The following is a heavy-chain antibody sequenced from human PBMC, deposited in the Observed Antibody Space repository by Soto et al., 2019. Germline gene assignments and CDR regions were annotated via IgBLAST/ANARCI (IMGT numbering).Heavy chain of an antibody. Sequence: SETLSLTCSVSGGSISSKSYSWGWIRQPPGKGLEWIGTFYYSENTYYNPSLKSRVTISVDTSKNQFSLKLSSVTAADTAVYYCAKLAGYCSGNSCHGDYAMDGWGQGTTVTVSS. J-gene: IGHJ6*02. D-gene: IGHD2-15*01. CDR2: FYYSENT. CDR3: AKLAGYCSGNSCHGDYAMDG. V-gene: IGHV4-39*01. CDR1: GGSISSKSYS.